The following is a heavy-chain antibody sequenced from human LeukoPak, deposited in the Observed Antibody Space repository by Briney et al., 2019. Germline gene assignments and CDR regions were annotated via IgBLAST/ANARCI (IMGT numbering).Heavy chain of an antibody. CDR2: ISSSGTTI. J-gene: IGHJ4*02. CDR1: GFTFTDFY. D-gene: IGHD3-22*01. Sequence: PGGSLRLSCAASGFTFTDFYMSWIRQAPGKGLEWVSYISSSGTTIYYADSVKGRFTISRDNSKNTLYLQMNSLRAEDAAVYYCAKGLLYYDSSGYYFDYWGQGTLVTVSS. V-gene: IGHV3-11*01. CDR3: AKGLLYYDSSGYYFDY.